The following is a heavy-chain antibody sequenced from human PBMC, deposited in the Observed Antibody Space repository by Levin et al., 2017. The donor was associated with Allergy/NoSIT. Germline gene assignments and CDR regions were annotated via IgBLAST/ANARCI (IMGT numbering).Heavy chain of an antibody. V-gene: IGHV1-2*02. CDR2: INPNSGGT. CDR3: ARGSPVGGYCSSTSCYTFRDYYYGMDV. CDR1: GYTFTGYY. D-gene: IGHD2-2*02. Sequence: VASVKVSCKASGYTFTGYYMHWVRQAPGQGLEWMGWINPNSGGTNYAQKFQGRVTMTRDTSISTAYMELSRLRSDDTAVYYCARGSPVGGYCSSTSCYTFRDYYYGMDVWGQGTTVTVSS. J-gene: IGHJ6*02.